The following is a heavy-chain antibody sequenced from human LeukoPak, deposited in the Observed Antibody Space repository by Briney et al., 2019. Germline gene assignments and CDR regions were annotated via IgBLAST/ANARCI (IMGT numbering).Heavy chain of an antibody. CDR3: ARGGVGLAVAGLFDY. CDR2: INPKSGGT. D-gene: IGHD6-19*01. J-gene: IGHJ4*02. Sequence: ASVKVSCKGSGYTFTGYYMHWVRQAPGQGVEWMGRINPKSGGTNYEQKFQGRVTMTRDTSISTASMELSRLRSADTAVYYCARGGVGLAVAGLFDYWGQGTLVTVSS. CDR1: GYTFTGYY. V-gene: IGHV1-2*06.